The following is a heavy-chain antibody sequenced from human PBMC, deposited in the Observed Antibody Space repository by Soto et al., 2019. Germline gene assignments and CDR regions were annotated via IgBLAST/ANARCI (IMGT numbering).Heavy chain of an antibody. CDR1: GGSISSSGYY. CDR3: ARVEGLGVGELTYYFDN. D-gene: IGHD3-10*01. J-gene: IGHJ4*02. CDR2: IYYRGST. V-gene: IGHV4-31*03. Sequence: SETLSLTCTVSGGSISSSGYYWSWIRQHPGKGLEGSGYIYYRGSTYYNPSLKSRVTISVDTSKNQFSLKLNSVTAADTAVYYCARVEGLGVGELTYYFDNWGQGTMVTVSS.